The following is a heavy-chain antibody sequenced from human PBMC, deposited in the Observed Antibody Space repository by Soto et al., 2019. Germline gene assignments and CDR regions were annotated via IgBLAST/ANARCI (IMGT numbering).Heavy chain of an antibody. J-gene: IGHJ4*02. CDR3: AKDRYSGTYPTDFDY. Sequence: GGSLRLSCAGSGFTFSSYGIHWVRQAPGKGLEWVALISYDGGNEKYTESVKDRFTISRDDSHNVAYLQMSSLRTEDTAMYYCAKDRYSGTYPTDFDYWGQVSRVTVSS. D-gene: IGHD1-26*01. CDR1: GFTFSSYG. CDR2: ISYDGGNE. V-gene: IGHV3-30*18.